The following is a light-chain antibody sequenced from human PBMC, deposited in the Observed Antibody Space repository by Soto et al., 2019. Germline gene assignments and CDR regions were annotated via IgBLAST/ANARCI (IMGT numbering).Light chain of an antibody. CDR2: GAS. Sequence: EIVLTQSPGTLSFSPGERATLSCRASQSVSSSYLAWYQQKPGQAPRLLIYGASSRATGIPDRFSGSGSGTDFTLTISRLEPEDFALYYCQQYGSSPETLGQGTKVEIK. J-gene: IGKJ1*01. CDR3: QQYGSSPET. CDR1: QSVSSSY. V-gene: IGKV3-20*01.